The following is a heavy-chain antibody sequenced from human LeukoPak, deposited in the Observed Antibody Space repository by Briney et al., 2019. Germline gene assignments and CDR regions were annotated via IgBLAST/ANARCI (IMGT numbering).Heavy chain of an antibody. V-gene: IGHV3-21*01. D-gene: IGHD5-18*01. J-gene: IGHJ6*03. CDR3: ARDSDTAMVTDYYYYMDV. Sequence: GGSLRLSCAASGFTFSSYSMNWVRQAPGKGLEWVSSISSSSSYIYYADSVKGRFTISRDNAKNSLYLQMNSLRAEDAAAYYCARDSDTAMVTDYYYYMDVWGKGTTVTVSS. CDR1: GFTFSSYS. CDR2: ISSSSSYI.